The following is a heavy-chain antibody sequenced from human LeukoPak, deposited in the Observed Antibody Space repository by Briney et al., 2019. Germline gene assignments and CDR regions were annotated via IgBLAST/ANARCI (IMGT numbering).Heavy chain of an antibody. J-gene: IGHJ4*02. Sequence: GGSLRLSCAASGFTFSSYWMSWVRQAPGKGLEWVANIKQDGSGKYYVDSVKGRFTISRDNAKNSLYLQMNSLRPEDTAVYYCARDLQTDCYYINYWGQGTLVTVSS. CDR3: ARDLQTDCYYINY. CDR1: GFTFSSYW. CDR2: IKQDGSGK. V-gene: IGHV3-7*01. D-gene: IGHD2-21*02.